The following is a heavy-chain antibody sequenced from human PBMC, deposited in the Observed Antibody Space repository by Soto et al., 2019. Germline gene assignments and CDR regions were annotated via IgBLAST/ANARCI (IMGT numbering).Heavy chain of an antibody. CDR1: GDSVSSNSAA. CDR2: TYYRSKWYN. D-gene: IGHD2-2*01. J-gene: IGHJ6*03. Sequence: SQTLSLTCAISGDSVSSNSAAWNWIRQSPSRGLEWLGRTYYRSKWYNDYAVSVKSRITINPDTSKNQFSLQLNSVTPEDTAVYYCARGDQLPVGYYYYYYMDGWAKGTTVTVSS. CDR3: ARGDQLPVGYYYYYYMDG. V-gene: IGHV6-1*01.